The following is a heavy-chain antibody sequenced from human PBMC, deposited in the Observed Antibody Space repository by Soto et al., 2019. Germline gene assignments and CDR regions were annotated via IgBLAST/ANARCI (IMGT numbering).Heavy chain of an antibody. V-gene: IGHV3-21*01. CDR2: ISSSSSYI. Sequence: GGSLRLSCAASGFTFSSYSMNWVRQAPGKGLEWVSSISSSSSYIYYADSVKGRFTISRDNAKNSLYLQMNSLRAEDTAVYYCARDQLSSSWDYYYYFGMDVWGQGTTITVSS. CDR1: GFTFSSYS. CDR3: ARDQLSSSWDYYYYFGMDV. D-gene: IGHD6-13*01. J-gene: IGHJ6*02.